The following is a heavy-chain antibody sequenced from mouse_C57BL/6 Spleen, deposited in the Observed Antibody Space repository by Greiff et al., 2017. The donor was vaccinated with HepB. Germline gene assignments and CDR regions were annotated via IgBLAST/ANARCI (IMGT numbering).Heavy chain of an antibody. CDR2: ISSGSSTI. D-gene: IGHD1-1*01. CDR3: ARAYYCSSSYAMDY. Sequence: EVKLVESGGGLVKPGGSLKLSCAASGFTFSDYGMHWVRQAPEKGLEWVAYISSGSSTIYYADTVKGRFTISRDNAKNTLCLQMTSLRSEDTAMYYGARAYYCSSSYAMDYWGQGTSVTVSS. CDR1: GFTFSDYG. J-gene: IGHJ4*01. V-gene: IGHV5-17*01.